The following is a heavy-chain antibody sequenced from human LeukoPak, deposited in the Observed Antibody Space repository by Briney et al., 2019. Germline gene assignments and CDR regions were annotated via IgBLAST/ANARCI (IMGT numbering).Heavy chain of an antibody. J-gene: IGHJ4*01. V-gene: IGHV3-23*01. D-gene: IGHD6-13*01. CDR3: ARRGGSSWSSFDY. CDR2: ISGSGYSR. Sequence: GGSLRLSCAASGFTFSNYAMSWVRQAPGKGLEWVSAISGSGYSRYYADSVKGRFIISRDNSRNTLYLQMNSLRDEDTAVYYCARRGGSSWSSFDYWGHGTLVTVSS. CDR1: GFTFSNYA.